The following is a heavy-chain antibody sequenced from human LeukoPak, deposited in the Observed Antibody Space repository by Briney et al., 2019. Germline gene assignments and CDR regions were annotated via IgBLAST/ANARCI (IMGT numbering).Heavy chain of an antibody. V-gene: IGHV3-33*06. Sequence: PGRSLRLSCAASGFTFSSYGMHWVRQAPGKGLEWVAVIWYDGSNKYYADSVKGRFTISRDNSKNTLYLQMNSLRAEDTAVYYCAKRGYSYDFGYWGQGTLVTVSS. CDR1: GFTFSSYG. CDR3: AKRGYSYDFGY. CDR2: IWYDGSNK. J-gene: IGHJ4*02. D-gene: IGHD5-18*01.